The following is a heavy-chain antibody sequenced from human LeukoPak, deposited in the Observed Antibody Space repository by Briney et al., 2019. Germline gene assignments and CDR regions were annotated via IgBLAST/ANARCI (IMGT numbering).Heavy chain of an antibody. J-gene: IGHJ4*02. CDR1: GFTFSNYA. D-gene: IGHD3-10*01. CDR3: ARNADMYYYVDN. CDR2: ISGSGGRT. V-gene: IGHV3-23*01. Sequence: GGSLRLSCAASGFTFSNYAMSWVRQAPGKGLEWVSSISGSGGRTHYADSVKGRFTISRDNSKNTLDLQMNSLRAEDTAVYYCARNADMYYYVDNWGQGTLVTVSS.